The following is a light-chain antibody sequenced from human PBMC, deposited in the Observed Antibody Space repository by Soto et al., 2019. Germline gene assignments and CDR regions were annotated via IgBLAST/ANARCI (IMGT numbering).Light chain of an antibody. CDR1: QSISSY. J-gene: IGKJ4*01. V-gene: IGKV1-39*01. CDR3: QQSYSTPRT. CDR2: AAS. Sequence: DIQMTQSPSSLSASVGDRVTITCRASQSISSYLNWYQQKPGKAPKLLIYAASSLQSGVPSRFSGRGSGTDFTLTISSLQPEEFATYYCQQSYSTPRTFGGGTKVESK.